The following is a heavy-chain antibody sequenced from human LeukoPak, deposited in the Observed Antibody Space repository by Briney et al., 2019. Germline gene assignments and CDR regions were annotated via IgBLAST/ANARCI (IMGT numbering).Heavy chain of an antibody. Sequence: ASVKVSCKASGYTFTSYYMHWVRQAPGQGLEWMGWISAYNGNTNYAQKLQGRVTMTTDTSTSTAYMELRSLRSDDTAVYYCARESITMVRGVIYNWFDPWGQGTLVTVSS. CDR3: ARESITMVRGVIYNWFDP. CDR2: ISAYNGNT. J-gene: IGHJ5*02. V-gene: IGHV1-18*04. D-gene: IGHD3-10*01. CDR1: GYTFTSYY.